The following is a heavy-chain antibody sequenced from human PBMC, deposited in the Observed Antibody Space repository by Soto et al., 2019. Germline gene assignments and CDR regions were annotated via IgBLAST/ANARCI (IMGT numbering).Heavy chain of an antibody. Sequence: GGSLRLSCAASGFTFSSYWMSWVRQAPRKGLEWVANIKQDGGEKDYVDSVKGRFTISRDNGKNSLYLQMDSLGAEDTAIYYCAKVVGDGNDYYDFWGQGTLVTVSS. V-gene: IGHV3-7*03. J-gene: IGHJ4*02. CDR1: GFTFSSYW. CDR2: IKQDGGEK. CDR3: AKVVGDGNDYYDF. D-gene: IGHD3-22*01.